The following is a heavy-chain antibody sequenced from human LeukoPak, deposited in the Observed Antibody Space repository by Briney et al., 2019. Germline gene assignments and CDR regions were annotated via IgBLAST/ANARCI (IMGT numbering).Heavy chain of an antibody. D-gene: IGHD3-10*01. CDR3: ARGGVEVRGVIMRGYAFDI. V-gene: IGHV4-38-2*02. Sequence: PSETLSLTCTVSGYSISSGYYWGWIRQPPGEGLEWIGSIYHSGSTYYNPSLKSRVTISVDTSKNQFSLKLSSVTAADTAVYYCARGGVEVRGVIMRGYAFDIWGQGTMVTVSS. CDR1: GYSISSGYY. CDR2: IYHSGST. J-gene: IGHJ3*02.